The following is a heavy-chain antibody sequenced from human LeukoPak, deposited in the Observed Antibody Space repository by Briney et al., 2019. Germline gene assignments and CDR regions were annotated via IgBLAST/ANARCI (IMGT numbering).Heavy chain of an antibody. CDR2: INHSGST. V-gene: IGHV4-34*01. CDR1: GGSFSGYY. J-gene: IGHJ4*02. Sequence: SETLSLTCAVYGGSFSGYYWSWIRQPPGKWLEWIGEINHSGSTNYNPSLKSRVTISVDTSKNQFSLKLSSVTAADTAVYYCARLGVPAAMSWSAGYFDYWGQGTLVTVSS. CDR3: ARLGVPAAMSWSAGYFDY. D-gene: IGHD2-2*01.